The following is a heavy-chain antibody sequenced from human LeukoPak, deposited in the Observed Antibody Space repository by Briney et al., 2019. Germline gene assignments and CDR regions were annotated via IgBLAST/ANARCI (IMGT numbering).Heavy chain of an antibody. CDR2: INPNTGGT. J-gene: IGHJ4*02. CDR1: GYTFNDYY. V-gene: IGHV1-2*02. D-gene: IGHD3-10*01. CDR3: ARDRITVVRGFIGY. Sequence: AASVKVSCRASGYTFNDYYIHWVRQAPGQGLEWMGWINPNTGGTNYAQKFQGRVTMTRDTSISTVYMELSRLRSDDTAVYSCARDRITVVRGFIGYWDQGTLVTVSS.